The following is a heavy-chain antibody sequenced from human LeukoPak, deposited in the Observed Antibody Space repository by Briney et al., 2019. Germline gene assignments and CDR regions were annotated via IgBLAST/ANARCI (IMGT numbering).Heavy chain of an antibody. Sequence: ASVKVSCKASGYIFTSYDIHWVRQATGQGLEGMGWVNPNNGNTGYAQKFQGRVAMTRNTSMTTAYMEMSSLTSEDTAVYYCARARDCSGGSCYVWLDPWGQGTLVTVSS. CDR2: VNPNNGNT. J-gene: IGHJ5*02. D-gene: IGHD2-15*01. CDR1: GYIFTSYD. CDR3: ARARDCSGGSCYVWLDP. V-gene: IGHV1-8*01.